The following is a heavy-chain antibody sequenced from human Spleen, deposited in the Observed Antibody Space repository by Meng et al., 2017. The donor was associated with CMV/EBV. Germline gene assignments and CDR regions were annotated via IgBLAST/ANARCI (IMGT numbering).Heavy chain of an antibody. CDR3: ARVAQAGTNY. J-gene: IGHJ4*02. V-gene: IGHV4-34*01. D-gene: IGHD6-13*01. CDR2: INHSGST. Sequence: LSLTGAVYGGSFSGYYWSWIRQPPGKGLEWIGEINHSGSTNYNPSLKSRVTISVDTSKNQFSPKLSSVTAADTAVYYCARVAQAGTNYWGQGTLVTVSS. CDR1: GGSFSGYY.